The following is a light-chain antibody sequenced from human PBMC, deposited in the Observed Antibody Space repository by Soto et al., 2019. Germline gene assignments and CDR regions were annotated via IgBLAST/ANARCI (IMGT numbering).Light chain of an antibody. CDR2: GNT. CDR3: QSYDSSLSGWV. J-gene: IGLJ3*02. CDR1: SSNIGAGYP. V-gene: IGLV1-40*01. Sequence: QSVLTQPPSVSGAPGQRVTVSCIGSSSNIGAGYPVQWYQQVPGTAPKLLIYGNTNRPSGVPDRFSGSKSGTSASLAITGLQAEDGADYYCQSYDSSLSGWVLGGGTKLTVL.